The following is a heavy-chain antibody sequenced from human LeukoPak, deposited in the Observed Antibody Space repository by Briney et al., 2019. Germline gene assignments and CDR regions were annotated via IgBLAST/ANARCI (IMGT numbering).Heavy chain of an antibody. CDR1: GYTFTGYY. D-gene: IGHD2-2*01. J-gene: IGHJ6*02. V-gene: IGHV1-2*02. Sequence: ASVKVSCKASGYTFTGYYMHWVRQAPGQGLEWMGWINPNSGGTNYAQKFQGRVTMTRDTSIRTAYMELSRLRSDDTAVYYCASWSTSRYYYYGMDVWGQGTTVTVSS. CDR2: INPNSGGT. CDR3: ASWSTSRYYYYGMDV.